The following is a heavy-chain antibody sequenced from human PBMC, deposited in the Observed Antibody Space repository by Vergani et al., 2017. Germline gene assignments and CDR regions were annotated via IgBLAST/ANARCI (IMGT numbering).Heavy chain of an antibody. CDR1: GFTFNHYA. V-gene: IGHV3-23*01. J-gene: IGHJ6*02. CDR3: AKANPRNSGYYYLYYYHAMDV. D-gene: IGHD5-12*01. CDR2: ISGRSDST. Sequence: EVQLLESGGDLVQPGGSLRLSCAASGFTFNHYAMNWVRQAPGKGLECVSGISGRSDSTYYAGSVKGRFTISRDSSKNTLYLQMNSLSAGDTAVYYCAKANPRNSGYYYLYYYHAMDVWGQGTTVTVSS.